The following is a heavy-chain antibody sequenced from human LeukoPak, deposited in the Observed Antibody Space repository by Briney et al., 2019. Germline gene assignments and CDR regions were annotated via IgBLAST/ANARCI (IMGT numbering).Heavy chain of an antibody. V-gene: IGHV3-74*01. CDR1: GFTFGSYW. D-gene: IGHD1-26*01. J-gene: IGHJ4*02. CDR2: ISTDGSST. CDR3: AGGRRGNYGLFDY. Sequence: GGSLRLSCAASGFTFGSYWMHWVRQAPGKGLVWVSRISTDGSSTNYADSVKGRFTISRDNAKNTLYLQMNSLRADDTAVYYCAGGRRGNYGLFDYWGQETLVTVSP.